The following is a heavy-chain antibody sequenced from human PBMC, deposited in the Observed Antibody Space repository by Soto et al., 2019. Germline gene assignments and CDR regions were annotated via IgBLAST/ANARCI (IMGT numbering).Heavy chain of an antibody. Sequence: QVQLVQSGAEVKKPGSSVKVSCKASGGTFSSYTISWVRQAPGQGLEWMGRIIPILGIANYAQKFQGRVTITADKSTSTAYMELSSLRSEDTAVYYCVAAGLVEYYSDYWGQGTLVTVSS. V-gene: IGHV1-69*02. CDR2: IIPILGIA. J-gene: IGHJ4*02. D-gene: IGHD6-13*01. CDR1: GGTFSSYT. CDR3: VAAGLVEYYSDY.